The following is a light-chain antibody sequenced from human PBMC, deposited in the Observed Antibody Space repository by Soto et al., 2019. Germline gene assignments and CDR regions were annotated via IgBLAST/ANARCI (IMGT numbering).Light chain of an antibody. CDR1: QSIDSW. J-gene: IGKJ1*01. V-gene: IGKV1-5*03. CDR2: KAS. Sequence: DIQMTQSPSTMSASVGDRVTITCRASQSIDSWLAWYQQKPGKAPKFLMYKASNLESGVPSRFSGSGSETEFTLTISSLQPDDFATYYCQHYKSYPWTFVQGTKVEFK. CDR3: QHYKSYPWT.